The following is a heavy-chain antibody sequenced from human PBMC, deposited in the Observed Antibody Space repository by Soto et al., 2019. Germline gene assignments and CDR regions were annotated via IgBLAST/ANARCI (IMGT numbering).Heavy chain of an antibody. CDR2: INPHSGDT. V-gene: IGHV1-2*02. CDR3: AQVRKVNFSGMDV. D-gene: IGHD1-7*01. J-gene: IGHJ6*02. CDR1: GYTFTDHY. Sequence: QVQLVQSGAEVKKPGASVKVSYVASGYTFTDHYIHWVRQAPGQGLEWMGWINPHSGDTIYAQKFQGRVTLTRDKTISTDNMELSRLISDDTAVYYCAQVRKVNFSGMDVWGQGTTVTV.